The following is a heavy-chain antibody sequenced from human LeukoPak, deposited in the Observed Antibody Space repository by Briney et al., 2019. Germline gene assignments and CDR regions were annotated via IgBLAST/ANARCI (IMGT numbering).Heavy chain of an antibody. V-gene: IGHV5-51*01. D-gene: IGHD6-13*01. CDR2: IYPGDSDT. J-gene: IGHJ6*02. CDR1: GYSFTSYW. Sequence: GESLKISCKGSGYSFTSYWIGWVRQMPGKGLEWMGIIYPGDSDTRYSPSFQGQVTISADKSISTAYLQWSSLKASDAAMYYCAREKTGYSSSKRYYYYGMDVWGQGTTVTVSS. CDR3: AREKTGYSSSKRYYYYGMDV.